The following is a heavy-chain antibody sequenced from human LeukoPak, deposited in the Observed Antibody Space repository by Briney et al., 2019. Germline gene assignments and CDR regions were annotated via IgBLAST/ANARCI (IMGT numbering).Heavy chain of an antibody. CDR1: GFTFSGYS. V-gene: IGHV4-30-2*01. J-gene: IGHJ3*02. Sequence: LRLSCAASGFTFSGYSMNWVRQPPGKGLEWIGYIYHSGSTYYNPSLKSRVTISVDRSKNQFSLKLSSVTAADTAVYYCASLGYCSSTSCYRAFDIWGQGTMVTVSS. CDR2: IYHSGST. CDR3: ASLGYCSSTSCYRAFDI. D-gene: IGHD2-2*02.